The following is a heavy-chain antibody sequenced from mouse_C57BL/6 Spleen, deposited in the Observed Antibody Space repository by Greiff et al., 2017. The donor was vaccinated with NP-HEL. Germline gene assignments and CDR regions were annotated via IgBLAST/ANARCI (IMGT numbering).Heavy chain of an antibody. J-gene: IGHJ2*01. CDR1: GYAFSSSW. CDR3: ARSTMVMGFDY. V-gene: IGHV1-82*01. Sequence: QVQLKESGPELVKPGASVKISCKASGYAFSSSWMNWVKQRPGKGLEWIGRIYPGDGDTNYNGKFKGKATLTADKSSSTAYMQLSSLTSEDSAVYFCARSTMVMGFDYWGQGTTLTVSS. D-gene: IGHD2-2*01. CDR2: IYPGDGDT.